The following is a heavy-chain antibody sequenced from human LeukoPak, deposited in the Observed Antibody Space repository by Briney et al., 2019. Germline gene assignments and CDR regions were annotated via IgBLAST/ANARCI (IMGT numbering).Heavy chain of an antibody. CDR3: TRSAPYCSGGSCYHY. Sequence: SETLSLTCTVCGGSISSYYWSWIRQPPGKGLEWIGYIYYSGSTNYNPSLKSRVTISVDTSKNQFSLKLSSVTAADTAVYYCTRSAPYCSGGSCYHYWGQGTLVTVSS. J-gene: IGHJ4*02. CDR2: IYYSGST. V-gene: IGHV4-59*01. CDR1: GGSISSYY. D-gene: IGHD2-15*01.